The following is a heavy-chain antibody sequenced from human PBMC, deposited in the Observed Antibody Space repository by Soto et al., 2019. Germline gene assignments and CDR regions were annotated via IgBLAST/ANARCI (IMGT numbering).Heavy chain of an antibody. Sequence: PGGSLRLSCAAPGFTFSSSAMSWVRQAPGRGLEWFSTISGSGGTPYYADSVKGRFTISRDNSKNTLYLVLNSLRAEDTAVYYCAMGLAAAGPLDYWGQGTLVTVSS. J-gene: IGHJ4*02. CDR2: ISGSGGTP. CDR1: GFTFSSSA. CDR3: AMGLAAAGPLDY. V-gene: IGHV3-23*01. D-gene: IGHD6-13*01.